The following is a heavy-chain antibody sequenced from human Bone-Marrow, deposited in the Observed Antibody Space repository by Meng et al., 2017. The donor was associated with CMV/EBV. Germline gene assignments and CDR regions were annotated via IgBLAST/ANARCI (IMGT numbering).Heavy chain of an antibody. D-gene: IGHD3-3*01. CDR1: GGSVSSGSYY. J-gene: IGHJ4*02. V-gene: IGHV4-61*01. CDR2: IYYSGST. CDR3: ARGDDFWSGYLSSLALDY. Sequence: SEPLSLTCTVSGGSVSSGSYYWSWIRQPPGKGLEWIGYIYYSGSTNYNPSLKSRVTISVDTSKNQFSLKLSSVTAADTAVYYCARGDDFWSGYLSSLALDYWGQGTLVTVSS.